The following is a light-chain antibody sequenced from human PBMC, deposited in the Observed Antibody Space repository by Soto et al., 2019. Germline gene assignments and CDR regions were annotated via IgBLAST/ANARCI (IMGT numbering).Light chain of an antibody. CDR1: QSVDIY. V-gene: IGKV3-11*01. CDR3: QQRKYWPPLT. J-gene: IGKJ4*01. CDR2: DAS. Sequence: EIVLTQSPVTLSLSPGERATLSCRASQSVDIYLAWYQQKPGQAPRLLIYDASNRATGIPVRFSGSRSGTDFPLTSSSLEPEDFAIYYCQQRKYWPPLTFGGGTKVEIK.